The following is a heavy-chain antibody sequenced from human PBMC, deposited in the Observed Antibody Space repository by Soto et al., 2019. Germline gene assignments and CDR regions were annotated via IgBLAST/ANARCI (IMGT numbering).Heavy chain of an antibody. CDR2: IIPIFGTA. CDR1: GGTFSSYA. CDR3: ARAEMAQQLTKWAFDI. Sequence: QVQLVQSGAEVKKPGSSVTVSCKASGGTFSSYAISWVRQAPGQGLEWMGGIIPIFGTANYAQKFQGRVTITADESTSTAYMELSSLRSEDTAVYYCARAEMAQQLTKWAFDIWGQGTMVTVSS. J-gene: IGHJ3*02. D-gene: IGHD1-1*01. V-gene: IGHV1-69*01.